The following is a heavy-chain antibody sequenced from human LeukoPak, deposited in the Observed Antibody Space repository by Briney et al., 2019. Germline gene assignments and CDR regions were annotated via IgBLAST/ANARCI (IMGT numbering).Heavy chain of an antibody. CDR1: GFDFSRNW. D-gene: IGHD4-17*01. Sequence: PGGSLRLSCAASGFDFSRNWMTWVRQAPGKRLEWVAQIDQYGGEKHYVDPVKGRFTISRDNAKNSLFLEMNTLRPEDSALYYCTKGKYYGDKLFDFWGQGTLVTVSS. CDR2: IDQYGGEK. CDR3: TKGKYYGDKLFDF. J-gene: IGHJ4*02. V-gene: IGHV3-7*05.